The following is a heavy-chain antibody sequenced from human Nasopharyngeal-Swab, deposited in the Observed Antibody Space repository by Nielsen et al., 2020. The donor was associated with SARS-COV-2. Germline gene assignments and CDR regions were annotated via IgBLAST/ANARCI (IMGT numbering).Heavy chain of an antibody. CDR2: INHSGST. CDR3: AGGAHSSSSGVGNWFDP. J-gene: IGHJ5*02. D-gene: IGHD6-6*01. Sequence: WIRQPPGKGLEWIGEINHSGSTNYNPSLKSRVTISVDTSKNQFSLKLSSVTAADTAVYYCAGGAHSSSSGVGNWFDPWGQGTLGTVSS. V-gene: IGHV4-34*01.